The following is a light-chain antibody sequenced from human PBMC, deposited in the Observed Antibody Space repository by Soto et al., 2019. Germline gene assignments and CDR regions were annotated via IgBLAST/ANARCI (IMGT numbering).Light chain of an antibody. CDR3: QQVNNYPLT. CDR2: AAS. V-gene: IGKV1-9*01. CDR1: QGLSSY. J-gene: IGKJ4*01. Sequence: IQLTQSPSSLSASVGDRVTITCRASQGLSSYLAWFQQKPGKAPKLLIYAASTFQTGVPSRFSGSESGTDFTLTISSLQPEDFATYYCQQVNNYPLTFGGGTKVEIK.